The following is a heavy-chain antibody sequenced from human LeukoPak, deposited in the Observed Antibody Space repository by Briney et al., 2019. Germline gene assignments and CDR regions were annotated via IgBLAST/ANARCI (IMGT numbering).Heavy chain of an antibody. V-gene: IGHV3-30*02. CDR2: IRYDGSNK. CDR3: AKDRRAYYDSSGFDY. J-gene: IGHJ4*02. CDR1: GFTFSSYG. D-gene: IGHD3-22*01. Sequence: GGSLRLSCAASGFTFSSYGMHWVRQAPGKGLEWVAFIRYDGSNKYYADSVKGRFTISRDNSKNTLYLQMNSLRAEDTAVYYCAKDRRAYYDSSGFDYWGQGTLVTVSS.